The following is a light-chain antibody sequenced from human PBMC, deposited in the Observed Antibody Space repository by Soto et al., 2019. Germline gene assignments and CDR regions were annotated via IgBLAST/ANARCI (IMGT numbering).Light chain of an antibody. Sequence: DIQMTQSPPTLSASVGDRVTITCRASQSIGSWLAWYQQKPGKAPKLLIYKASTLESGVPSRFSGSGSGTEFILTISSLRPDDFASYYCQQYGSYSPWTFGQGTKVEIK. CDR1: QSIGSW. J-gene: IGKJ1*01. CDR2: KAS. CDR3: QQYGSYSPWT. V-gene: IGKV1-5*03.